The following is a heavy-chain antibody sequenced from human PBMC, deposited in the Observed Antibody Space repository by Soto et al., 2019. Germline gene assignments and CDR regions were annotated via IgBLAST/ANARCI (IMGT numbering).Heavy chain of an antibody. CDR1: GGSISSGGYS. CDR3: ARIDVDTDMDTVIAFDI. CDR2: IFHSGNT. V-gene: IGHV4-30-2*01. J-gene: IGHJ3*02. D-gene: IGHD5-18*01. Sequence: QLQLQESGSGLVKPSQTLSLTCAVSGGSISSGGYSWSWIRQPPGKGLEWIGYIFHSGNTYYNPSLNSRGTISVDRSKNQFSLNLSSVTAADTAVYYCARIDVDTDMDTVIAFDIWGQGTMVTVS.